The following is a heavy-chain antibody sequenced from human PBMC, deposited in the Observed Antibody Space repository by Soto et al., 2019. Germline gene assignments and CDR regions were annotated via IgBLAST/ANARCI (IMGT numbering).Heavy chain of an antibody. CDR2: VYYSGNT. D-gene: IGHD3-22*01. Sequence: SETLSLTCTVSGGSISSYYWSWIRQPPGKGLEWIGYVYYSGNTIYNPSLKSRVTISVDTSKNQFSLRLTSVTAADTAVYYCARLSAYYYVYAFDLWGQGTMVT. CDR3: ARLSAYYYVYAFDL. J-gene: IGHJ3*01. CDR1: GGSISSYY. V-gene: IGHV4-59*01.